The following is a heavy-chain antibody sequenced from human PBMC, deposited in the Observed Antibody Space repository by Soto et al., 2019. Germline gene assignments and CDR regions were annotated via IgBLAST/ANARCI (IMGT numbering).Heavy chain of an antibody. CDR2: INPSGGGT. CDR3: ARAPQYGSAGYYYNF. V-gene: IGHV1-46*01. CDR1: GYTFSNYY. D-gene: IGHD3-10*01. J-gene: IGHJ4*02. Sequence: QVHLVQSGAEVKRPGVSVKVSCKASGYTFSNYYMHWVRQVPGHGLEWMGIINPSGGGTTYAQRFRGRLTVTRDTSTSTVYMELSRLRSDDTAIYFCARAPQYGSAGYYYNFWGQATLVTVSS.